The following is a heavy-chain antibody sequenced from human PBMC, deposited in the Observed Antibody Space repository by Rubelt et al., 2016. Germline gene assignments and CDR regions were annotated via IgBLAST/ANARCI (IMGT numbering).Heavy chain of an antibody. Sequence: MGRIDPSDSYSNYSPSFQGHVTISADKSISTAYLQWSSLKASDTAMYYCARQSLIDTVWVHPDAFDIWGQGTMVTVSS. CDR3: ARQSLIDTVWVHPDAFDI. V-gene: IGHV5-10-1*01. CDR2: IDPSDSYS. J-gene: IGHJ3*02. D-gene: IGHD4-17*01.